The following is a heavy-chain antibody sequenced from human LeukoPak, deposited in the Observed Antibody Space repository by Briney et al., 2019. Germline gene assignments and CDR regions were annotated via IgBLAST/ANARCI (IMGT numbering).Heavy chain of an antibody. CDR3: AKGGVYGDYYFDY. CDR2: ISGGGGST. Sequence: SGGSLRLSCAASGFTFTSYSMNWVRQAPGKGLEWVSTISGGGGSTYYADSVKGRFTISRDNSKNTVYLQMNSLRAEDTALYYCAKGGVYGDYYFDYWGQGTLVTVSS. J-gene: IGHJ4*02. D-gene: IGHD4-17*01. V-gene: IGHV3-23*01. CDR1: GFTFTSYS.